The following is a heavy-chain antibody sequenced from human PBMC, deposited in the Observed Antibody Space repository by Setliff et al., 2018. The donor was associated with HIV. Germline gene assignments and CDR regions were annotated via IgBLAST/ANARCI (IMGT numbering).Heavy chain of an antibody. V-gene: IGHV1-8*02. J-gene: IGHJ5*02. CDR2: MNPNSGNT. CDR1: GYTFTSYD. D-gene: IGHD2-2*01. CDR3: ARATPYIVQLPGAMGGEGNWFDP. Sequence: ASVKVSCKASGYTFTSYDINWVRQATGQGLEWMGWMNPNSGNTGYAQKFQGRVTMTRNTSTSTVYMELTNLRSDDTAVYYRARATPYIVQLPGAMGGEGNWFDPWGLGTLVTVSS.